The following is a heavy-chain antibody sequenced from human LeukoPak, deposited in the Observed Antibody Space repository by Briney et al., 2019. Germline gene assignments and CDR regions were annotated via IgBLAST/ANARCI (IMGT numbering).Heavy chain of an antibody. Sequence: GGSLRLSCAASGFTLSNYALSWVRQAPGKGLEWVSGISGSDTFYADFVEGRFTISRDNSRNTVYLQMNSLRVEDTAIYYCATLYVRDNDYWGQGTLVTVSS. V-gene: IGHV3-23*01. CDR3: ATLYVRDNDY. D-gene: IGHD3-10*02. CDR1: GFTLSNYA. J-gene: IGHJ4*02. CDR2: ISGSDT.